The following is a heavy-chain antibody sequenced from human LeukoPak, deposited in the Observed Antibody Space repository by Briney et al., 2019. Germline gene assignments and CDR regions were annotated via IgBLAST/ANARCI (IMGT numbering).Heavy chain of an antibody. V-gene: IGHV4-39*01. CDR1: ADSIRSNNYY. Sequence: SETLSLTCTVSADSIRSNNYYWGWIRQPPGKGLEWIGSIYYSGSSFYNPSLKSRVTISIDPSKDQFSLRLNSVTAADMAVYYCARHVGWEGVCSGGSCFIFDSWGQGTLVAVSS. CDR2: IYYSGSS. CDR3: ARHVGWEGVCSGGSCFIFDS. D-gene: IGHD2-15*01. J-gene: IGHJ4*02.